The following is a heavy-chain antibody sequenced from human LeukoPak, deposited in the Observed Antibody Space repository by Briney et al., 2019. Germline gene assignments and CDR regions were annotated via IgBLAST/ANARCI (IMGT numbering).Heavy chain of an antibody. D-gene: IGHD5-24*01. J-gene: IGHJ4*02. CDR3: ARGEEEMATIGTDFDY. V-gene: IGHV3-33*01. Sequence: GGSLRLSCAASGFTFSSYGMHWVRQAPGKGQEWVAVIWYDGSNKYYADSVKGRFTISRDNSKNTLYLQMNSLRAEDTAVYYCARGEEEMATIGTDFDYWGQGTLVTVSS. CDR1: GFTFSSYG. CDR2: IWYDGSNK.